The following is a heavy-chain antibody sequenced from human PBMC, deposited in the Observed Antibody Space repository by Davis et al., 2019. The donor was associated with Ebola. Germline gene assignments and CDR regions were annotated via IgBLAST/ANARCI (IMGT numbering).Heavy chain of an antibody. CDR2: ISYDGSNK. V-gene: IGHV3-30*03. J-gene: IGHJ4*02. CDR1: GFTFSSYG. CDR3: ATTAGDY. Sequence: GGSLRLSCAASGFTFSSYGMHWVRQAPGKGLEWVAVISYDGSNKYYADSVKGRFTISRDNSKNSLYLQMNTLRADDTAVYYCATTAGDYWGQGTLVTVSS. D-gene: IGHD2-21*02.